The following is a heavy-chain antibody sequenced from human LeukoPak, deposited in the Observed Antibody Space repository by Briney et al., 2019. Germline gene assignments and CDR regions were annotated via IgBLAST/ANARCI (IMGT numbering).Heavy chain of an antibody. CDR2: IIPIFGIA. Sequence: SVKVSCKASGGTFSSYAISWVRQAPGQGLEWMGRIIPIFGIANYAQKFQGRVTITADKSTSTAYMELSSLRSEDTAVYYCAREGSRDGYNFQFDYWGQGTLVTVSS. CDR1: GGTFSSYA. CDR3: AREGSRDGYNFQFDY. D-gene: IGHD5-24*01. V-gene: IGHV1-69*04. J-gene: IGHJ4*02.